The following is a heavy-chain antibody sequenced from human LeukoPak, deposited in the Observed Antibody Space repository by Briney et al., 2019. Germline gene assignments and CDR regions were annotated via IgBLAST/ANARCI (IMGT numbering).Heavy chain of an antibody. Sequence: GGSLRLSCVASGFSVSGNYMNWVRQAPGKGLERVSVIYSGGFTYYADSIKGRFTISRDNSKNTLYLQMNSLRAEDTAVYYCARSLRECSSTSCYTGGFDYWGQGTLVTVSS. CDR3: ARSLRECSSTSCYTGGFDY. V-gene: IGHV3-53*01. J-gene: IGHJ4*02. CDR1: GFSVSGNY. D-gene: IGHD2-2*02. CDR2: IYSGGFT.